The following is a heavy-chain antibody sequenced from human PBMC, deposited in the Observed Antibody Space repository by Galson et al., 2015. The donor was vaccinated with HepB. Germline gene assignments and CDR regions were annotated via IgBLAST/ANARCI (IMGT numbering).Heavy chain of an antibody. Sequence: SVKVSCKAFGGTFLNSSVNWVRQAPGQGLEWMGVIIPIFGTPNYAQKFRGRVTITADNSSSTAYIELSSLRSDDTAIYYCATAAVERLGRRGWFDPWGQGTLVTVSS. CDR1: GGTFLNSS. V-gene: IGHV1-69*06. CDR3: ATAAVERLGRRGWFDP. CDR2: IIPIFGTP. D-gene: IGHD6-19*01. J-gene: IGHJ5*02.